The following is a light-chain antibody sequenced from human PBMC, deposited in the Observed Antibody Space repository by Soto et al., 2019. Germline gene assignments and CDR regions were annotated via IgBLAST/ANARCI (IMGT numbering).Light chain of an antibody. CDR1: QSVSSY. J-gene: IGKJ4*01. CDR3: QQYYSFPVT. Sequence: EIVLTQSPATLSLSPGERATLSCRASQSVSSYLAWYQQKPGQAPRLLIYDASNRATGIPARFSGSGSGTDFTLTISSLEPEDFATYYCQQYYSFPVTFGGGTKVEIK. V-gene: IGKV3-11*01. CDR2: DAS.